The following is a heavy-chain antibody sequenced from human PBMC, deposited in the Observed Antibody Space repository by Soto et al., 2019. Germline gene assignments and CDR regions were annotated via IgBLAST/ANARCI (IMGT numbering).Heavy chain of an antibody. CDR1: GGSISSGGYY. Sequence: QVQLQESGPGLVKPSQTLSLTCTVSGGSISSGGYYWSWIRQHPGKGLEWIGYIYYSGRTYYNPSLKSRVTISVDPSKNQFSLKLSSVTAGDTAVYYCARERGRAAAKRLTSHYYYYYGMDVWGQGTTVTVSS. CDR3: ARERGRAAAKRLTSHYYYYYGMDV. V-gene: IGHV4-31*03. J-gene: IGHJ6*02. D-gene: IGHD6-13*01. CDR2: IYYSGRT.